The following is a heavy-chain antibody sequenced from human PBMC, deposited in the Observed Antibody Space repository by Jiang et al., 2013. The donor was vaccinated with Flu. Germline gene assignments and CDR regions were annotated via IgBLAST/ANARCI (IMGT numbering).Heavy chain of an antibody. V-gene: IGHV4-39*01. Sequence: LLKPSETLSLTCTVSGGSISSSSYYWGWIRQPPGKGLEWTGSIYYSGSTYYNPSLKSRVTISVDTSKNQFSLKLSSVTAADTAVYYCARHDRVYYGMDVWGQGTTVTVSS. J-gene: IGHJ6*02. CDR3: ARHDRVYYGMDV. CDR1: GGSISSSSYY. D-gene: IGHD3-22*01. CDR2: IYYSGST.